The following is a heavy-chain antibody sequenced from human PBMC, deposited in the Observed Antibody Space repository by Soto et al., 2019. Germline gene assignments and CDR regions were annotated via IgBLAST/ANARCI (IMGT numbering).Heavy chain of an antibody. CDR1: GFTFTTYI. Sequence: LRLSCAASGFTFTTYIMAWVRQAPGKGLEWISYISGSGGTIHYADSVKGRFTISRDNAKSSVFLQMNGLRDEDTAVYYCVRVKGILPAEAYFDSWGRGALVTVSS. D-gene: IGHD2-15*01. V-gene: IGHV3-48*02. J-gene: IGHJ4*02. CDR3: VRVKGILPAEAYFDS. CDR2: ISGSGGTI.